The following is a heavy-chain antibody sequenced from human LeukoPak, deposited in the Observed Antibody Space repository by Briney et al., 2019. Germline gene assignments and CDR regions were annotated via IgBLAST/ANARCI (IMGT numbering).Heavy chain of an antibody. CDR3: ARVGFGNTPHPIDY. CDR2: IYYTGSA. D-gene: IGHD4-23*01. Sequence: PSETLSLTCTVSGGSISSYYWSWIRQPPGKGLEWIGYIYYTGSANYNPSLKSRVTISVDTSKNQFSLELSSVTAADTAVYYCARVGFGNTPHPIDYWGQGTLVTVSS. CDR1: GGSISSYY. V-gene: IGHV4-59*01. J-gene: IGHJ4*02.